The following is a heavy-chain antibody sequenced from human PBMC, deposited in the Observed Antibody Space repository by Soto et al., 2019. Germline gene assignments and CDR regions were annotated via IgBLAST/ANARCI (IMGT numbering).Heavy chain of an antibody. D-gene: IGHD3-3*01. CDR2: IYYSGST. J-gene: IGHJ4*02. Sequence: PSETLSLTCAVSGGSISSYYWSWIRQPPGKGLEWIGYIYYSGSTNFNSSLKSRLTMSLDTSKSQFSLNLSSVTAADTAVYYCARMGPXITLFGVVPYYFDYWGRGTLVTVSS. CDR1: GGSISSYY. V-gene: IGHV4-59*08. CDR3: ARMGPXITLFGVVPYYFDY.